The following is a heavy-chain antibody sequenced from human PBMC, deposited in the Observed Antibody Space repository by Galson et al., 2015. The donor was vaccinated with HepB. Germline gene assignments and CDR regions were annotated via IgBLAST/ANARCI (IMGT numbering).Heavy chain of an antibody. D-gene: IGHD3-3*01. CDR1: GFTFSTSS. CDR3: AREITIFGVVTHYYMDV. V-gene: IGHV3-48*02. J-gene: IGHJ6*03. CDR2: ISTSRSAI. Sequence: SLRLSCAASGFTFSTSSMHWVRQAPGKGLEWVSYISTSRSAIYYADSVKGRFTISRDNAKNSLYLHMNSLRDEDTAVYYCAREITIFGVVTHYYMDVWGKGTTVTVSS.